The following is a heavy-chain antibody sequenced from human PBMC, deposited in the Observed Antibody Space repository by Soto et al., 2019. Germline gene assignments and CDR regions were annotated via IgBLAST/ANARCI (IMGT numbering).Heavy chain of an antibody. CDR2: ISSSGSTI. D-gene: IGHD3-16*01. CDR1: GFTFSDYY. J-gene: IGHJ5*02. V-gene: IGHV3-11*01. CDR3: ARVSRRLRWFNVGFGWFDP. Sequence: PWGTLRLSCAASGFTFSDYYMSWIRQAPAKGLEWVSYISSSGSTIYYADSVKGRFTISRDNAKNSLYLQMNSLRAEDTAVYYCARVSRRLRWFNVGFGWFDPWGHGTLVTVSS.